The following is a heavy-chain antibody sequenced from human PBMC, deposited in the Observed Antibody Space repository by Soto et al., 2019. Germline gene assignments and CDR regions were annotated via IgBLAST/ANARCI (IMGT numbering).Heavy chain of an antibody. J-gene: IGHJ4*02. V-gene: IGHV3-23*01. CDR2: ISASGYST. CDR3: AKMGRDAYKPIDS. Sequence: GESLKISCAASGFTFSDSAMGWVRQAPGKGLEWVSSISASGYSTYYADSVKGRFTISRDTSKNTLYLQTNSLRAEDTAMYYCAKMGRDAYKPIDSWGQGSLVTVSS. CDR1: GFTFSDSA. D-gene: IGHD3-16*01.